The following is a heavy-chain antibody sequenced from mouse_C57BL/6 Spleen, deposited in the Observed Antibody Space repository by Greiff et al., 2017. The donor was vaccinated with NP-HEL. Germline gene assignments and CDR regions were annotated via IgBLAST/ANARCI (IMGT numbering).Heavy chain of an antibody. CDR1: GFSFNTYA. CDR2: IRSKSNNYAT. V-gene: IGHV10-1*01. J-gene: IGHJ3*01. Sequence: EVKLMESGGGLVQPKGSLKLSCAASGFSFNTYAMNWVRQAPGKGLEWVARIRSKSNNYATYYADSVKDRFTISRDDSESMLYLQMNNLKTEDTAMYYCVRGYYGSSEGFFAYWGQGTLVTVSA. CDR3: VRGYYGSSEGFFAY. D-gene: IGHD1-1*01.